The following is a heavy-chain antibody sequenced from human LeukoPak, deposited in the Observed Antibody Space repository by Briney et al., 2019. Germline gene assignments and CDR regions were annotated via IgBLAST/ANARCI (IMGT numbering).Heavy chain of an antibody. V-gene: IGHV1-18*01. CDR3: ARGTAWNSVSYDF. CDR1: GYTFTSYG. Sequence: ASVKVSCKASGYTFTSYGISWVRQAPGQGLEWMGWISAYNGNTNYAQKLQGRVTMTADTSTDTAYMELRSLKSDDTAAYYCARGTAWNSVSYDFWGQGTLVTVSS. J-gene: IGHJ4*02. CDR2: ISAYNGNT. D-gene: IGHD1-7*01.